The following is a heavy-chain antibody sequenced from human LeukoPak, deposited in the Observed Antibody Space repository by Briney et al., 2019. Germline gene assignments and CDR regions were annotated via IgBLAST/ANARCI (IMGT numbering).Heavy chain of an antibody. J-gene: IGHJ4*02. D-gene: IGHD2-8*02. CDR1: GFTFSPYS. Sequence: PGGSLRLSCAASGFTFSPYSMNWVRQAPGKGLEWVSSISSGTIYMYYADSVKGRFTISRDNAKSSLYLQMNSLRAEDTAMYYCARDILGPTIDYWGQGILVTVSS. CDR3: ARDILGPTIDY. V-gene: IGHV3-21*01. CDR2: ISSGTIYM.